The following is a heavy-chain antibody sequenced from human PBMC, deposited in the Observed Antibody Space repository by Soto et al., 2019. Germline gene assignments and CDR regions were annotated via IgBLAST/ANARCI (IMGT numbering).Heavy chain of an antibody. CDR2: TYYRSKWYN. Sequence: PSQTLSLTCAISGDSVSSNSAAWNWIRQSPSRGLEWLGRTYYRSKWYNDYAVSVKSRITINPDTSKNQFSLQLNSVTPEDTAVYYCARDPEYSSSSAVEDNWFDPWGQGTLVTAPQ. J-gene: IGHJ5*02. CDR1: GDSVSSNSAA. V-gene: IGHV6-1*01. D-gene: IGHD6-6*01. CDR3: ARDPEYSSSSAVEDNWFDP.